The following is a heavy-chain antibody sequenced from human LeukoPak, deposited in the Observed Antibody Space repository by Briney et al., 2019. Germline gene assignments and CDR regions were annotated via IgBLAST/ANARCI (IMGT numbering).Heavy chain of an antibody. Sequence: SVKVSCKASGGTFSSYAISWVRQAPGQGLEWMGGIIPIFGTANYAQKFQGRVTITTDESTSTAYMELSSLRSEDTAVYYCARQTFYGGNSYYYYMDVWGKGTTVTVSS. CDR2: IIPIFGTA. V-gene: IGHV1-69*05. CDR1: GGTFSSYA. CDR3: ARQTFYGGNSYYYYMDV. D-gene: IGHD4-23*01. J-gene: IGHJ6*03.